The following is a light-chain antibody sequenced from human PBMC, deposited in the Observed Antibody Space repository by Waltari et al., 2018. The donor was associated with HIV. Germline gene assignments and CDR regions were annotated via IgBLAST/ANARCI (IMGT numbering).Light chain of an antibody. J-gene: IGKJ4*01. CDR2: GSS. CDR1: QAISSY. V-gene: IGKV1-9*01. CDR3: QQIKTLPLT. Sequence: DIQLTQSPSFVSASVGDTVTITCRASQAISSYVAWYQQRPTKAPKVLLLGSSTLQAGVPSRFRGSGSGTEFTLPITSVQPDDFATYYCQQIKTLPLTFGGGTRLDIK.